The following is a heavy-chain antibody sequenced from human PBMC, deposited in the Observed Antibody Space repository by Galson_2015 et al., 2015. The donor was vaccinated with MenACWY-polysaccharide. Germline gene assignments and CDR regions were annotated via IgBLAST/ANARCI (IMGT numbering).Heavy chain of an antibody. CDR2: IRSSGSTI. Sequence: SLRLSCAASGFIFSTYSMNWVRQAPGKGLEWVSYIRSSGSTIHYADSVRGRSTISRDNAKDSLYLQMNSLRAEDTAVYFCARGHLGLGVWGQGTTVTVSS. J-gene: IGHJ6*02. CDR3: ARGHLGLGV. CDR1: GFIFSTYS. V-gene: IGHV3-48*04.